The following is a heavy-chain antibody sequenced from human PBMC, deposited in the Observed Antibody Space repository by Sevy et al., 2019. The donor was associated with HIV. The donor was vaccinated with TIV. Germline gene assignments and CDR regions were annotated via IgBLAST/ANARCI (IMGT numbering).Heavy chain of an antibody. V-gene: IGHV1-69*06. J-gene: IGHJ4*02. Sequence: ASVKASCKASGDTFNTYSITWVRQAPGQGLEWMGGIIPIFRKADYQQNFQGRVTVTADKSTSTVYLYLSSLRYDDTAVYYCAVREAAAGPDYWGQGTLVTVSS. CDR3: AVREAAAGPDY. CDR1: GDTFNTYS. D-gene: IGHD6-13*01. CDR2: IIPIFRKA.